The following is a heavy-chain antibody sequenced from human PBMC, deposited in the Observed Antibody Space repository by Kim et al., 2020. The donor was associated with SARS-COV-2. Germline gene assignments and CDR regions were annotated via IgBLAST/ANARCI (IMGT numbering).Heavy chain of an antibody. V-gene: IGHV3-30*18. J-gene: IGHJ4*02. Sequence: GGSLRLSCAASGFTFSSYGMHWVRQAPGKGLEWVAVISYDGSNKYYADSVKGRFTISRDNSKNTLYLQMNSLRAEDTAVYYCAKGGSGSYGGGMWYWGQGTLVTVSS. D-gene: IGHD1-26*01. CDR3: AKGGSGSYGGGMWY. CDR1: GFTFSSYG. CDR2: ISYDGSNK.